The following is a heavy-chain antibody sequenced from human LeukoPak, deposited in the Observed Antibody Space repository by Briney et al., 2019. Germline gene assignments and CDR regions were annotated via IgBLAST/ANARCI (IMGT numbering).Heavy chain of an antibody. CDR2: IIPIFGTA. CDR1: GGTFSSYA. CDR3: AKDRIAAAGNYMDV. J-gene: IGHJ6*03. Sequence: GSSVKVSCKASGGTFSSYAISWVRQAPGQGLEWMGGIIPIFGTANYAQKFQGRVTITADESTSTAYMELSSLRSEDTAVYYCAKDRIAAAGNYMDVWGKGTTVTVSS. D-gene: IGHD6-13*01. V-gene: IGHV1-69*01.